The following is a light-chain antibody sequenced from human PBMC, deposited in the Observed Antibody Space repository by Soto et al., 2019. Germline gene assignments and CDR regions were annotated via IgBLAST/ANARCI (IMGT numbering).Light chain of an antibody. CDR3: QQYNSLPLWT. Sequence: EMVMTQSPATLSVSPGERVTLSCRASHFVGTYVAWYRQKHCQAPRLLISGASPRTTVVPARFSGIGSGTDFTLTISRLQSYDFAVYYCQQYNSLPLWTFGQGTKIEI. CDR1: HFVGTY. CDR2: GAS. V-gene: IGKV3-15*01. J-gene: IGKJ1*01.